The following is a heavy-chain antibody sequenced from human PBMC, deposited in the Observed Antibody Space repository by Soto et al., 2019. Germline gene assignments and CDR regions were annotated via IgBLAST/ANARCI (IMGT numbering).Heavy chain of an antibody. CDR1: GLTVSSNY. D-gene: IGHD5-18*01. V-gene: IGHV3-53*01. CDR3: ARVFTDTAKVFDY. J-gene: IGHJ4*01. CDR2: IYSAGST. Sequence: GGSLRLSCAVSGLTVSSNYMSWVRQAPGKGLEWVSIIYSAGSTYYADSVEGRFTISRDNSKNTVYLQMNSLRAEDTAVYYCARVFTDTAKVFDYWGHGTLVTVSS.